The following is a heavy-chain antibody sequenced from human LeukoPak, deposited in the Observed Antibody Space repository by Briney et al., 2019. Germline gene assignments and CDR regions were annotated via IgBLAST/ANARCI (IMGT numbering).Heavy chain of an antibody. CDR3: ARDGGEGYCSGGSCYVVDY. V-gene: IGHV3-7*01. J-gene: IGHJ4*02. CDR2: IKQDGSEK. Sequence: GGSLRLSCAASGFTFSSYWMSWVRQAPGKGVEGVANIKQDGSEKYYVDSVKGRFTISRDNAKNSLYLQMNSLRAEDTAVYYCARDGGEGYCSGGSCYVVDYWGQGTLVTVSS. D-gene: IGHD2-15*01. CDR1: GFTFSSYW.